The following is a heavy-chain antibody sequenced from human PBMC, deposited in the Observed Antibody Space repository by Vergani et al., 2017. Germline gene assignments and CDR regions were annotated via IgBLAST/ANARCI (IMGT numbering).Heavy chain of an antibody. CDR2: IRYDGSNK. CDR1: GFTFSSYS. CDR3: AKDMGSITMVRGVTDY. J-gene: IGHJ4*02. D-gene: IGHD3-10*01. Sequence: QVQLVESGGGVVQPGGSLRLSCAASGFTFSSYSMHWVRQAPGKGLEWVAVIRYDGSNKYYADSVKGRFTISRDNSKNTLYLQMNSLRAEDTAVYYCAKDMGSITMVRGVTDYWGQGTLVTVSS. V-gene: IGHV3-30*02.